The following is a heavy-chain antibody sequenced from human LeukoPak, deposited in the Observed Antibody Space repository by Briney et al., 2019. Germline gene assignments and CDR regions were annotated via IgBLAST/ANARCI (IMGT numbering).Heavy chain of an antibody. V-gene: IGHV3-30-3*01. CDR2: ISYDGSNK. Sequence: PGGSLRLSCAASGFTFSSYAMHWVRQAPGKGLEWVAVISYDGSNKYYADSVKGRFTISRDNSKNTLYLQMNSLRAEDTAVYYCARDLSYYYASDYWGQGTLVTVSS. J-gene: IGHJ4*02. CDR1: GFTFSSYA. CDR3: ARDLSYYYASDY. D-gene: IGHD3-10*01.